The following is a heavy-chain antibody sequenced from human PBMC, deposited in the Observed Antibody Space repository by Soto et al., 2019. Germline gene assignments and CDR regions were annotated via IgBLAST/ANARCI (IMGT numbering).Heavy chain of an antibody. CDR1: GFTFSSYG. J-gene: IGHJ6*02. D-gene: IGHD4-17*01. Sequence: GGSLRLSCAASGFTFSSYGMHWVRQAPGKGLEWVAVIWYDGSNKYYADSVKGRFTISRDNSKNTLYLQMKSLRAEDTAVYYCARDYGDYGMDVWGQGTTVTVSS. CDR2: IWYDGSNK. V-gene: IGHV3-33*01. CDR3: ARDYGDYGMDV.